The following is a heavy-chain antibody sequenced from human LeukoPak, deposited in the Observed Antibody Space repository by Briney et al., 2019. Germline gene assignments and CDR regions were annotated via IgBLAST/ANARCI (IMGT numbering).Heavy chain of an antibody. CDR2: ISGSGGST. V-gene: IGHV3-23*01. CDR1: GFTFSSYW. D-gene: IGHD1-1*01. CDR3: AIGNWRYFDY. J-gene: IGHJ4*02. Sequence: PGGSLRLSCAASGFTFSSYWMHWVRQAPGKGLEWVSAISGSGGSTYYADSVKGRFTISRDNSKNTLYLQMNSLGADDTAVYYCAIGNWRYFDYWGQGTLVTVSS.